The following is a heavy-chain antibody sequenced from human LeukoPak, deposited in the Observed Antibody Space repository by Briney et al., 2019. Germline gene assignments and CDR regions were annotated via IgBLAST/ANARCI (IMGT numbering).Heavy chain of an antibody. J-gene: IGHJ3*02. CDR1: GFTFSSYG. Sequence: GGSLRLSCAASGFTFSSYGMHWVRQAPGKGLEWVAFIRYDGSNKYYADSVKGRFTISRDNSKNTLYLQMNSLRAEDTAVYYCAKDRWYSSSWLDAFDIWGQGTMVTVSS. V-gene: IGHV3-30*02. D-gene: IGHD6-13*01. CDR3: AKDRWYSSSWLDAFDI. CDR2: IRYDGSNK.